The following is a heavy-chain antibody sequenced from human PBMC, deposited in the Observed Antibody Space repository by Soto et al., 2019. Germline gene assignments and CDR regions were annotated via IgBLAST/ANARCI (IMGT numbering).Heavy chain of an antibody. D-gene: IGHD5-18*01. J-gene: IGHJ6*02. Sequence: ETLSLTCAVSGGSVSSGSHYWSWIRQPPGKGLEWIGHISYSGSTKYNPSLKSPVTISVDTSKNQFSLKMSSVTAADTAIYYCAREAPGYSYGTLLGYGMDVWGQGTAVTVSS. CDR3: AREAPGYSYGTLLGYGMDV. V-gene: IGHV4-61*01. CDR1: GGSVSSGSHY. CDR2: ISYSGST.